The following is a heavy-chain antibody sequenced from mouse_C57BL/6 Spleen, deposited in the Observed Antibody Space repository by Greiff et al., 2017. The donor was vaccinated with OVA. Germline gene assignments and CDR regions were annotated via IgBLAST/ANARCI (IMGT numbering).Heavy chain of an antibody. Sequence: QVQLKESGPGLVQPSQSLSITCTVSGFSLTSYGVHWVRQSPGKGLEWLGVIWRGGSTDYNAAFMSRLSITKDNSKSQVFFKMNSQQADDTAIYYCALRDYYGSSPMDYWGQGTSVTVSS. CDR1: GFSLTSYG. CDR3: ALRDYYGSSPMDY. J-gene: IGHJ4*01. V-gene: IGHV2-5*01. D-gene: IGHD1-1*01. CDR2: IWRGGST.